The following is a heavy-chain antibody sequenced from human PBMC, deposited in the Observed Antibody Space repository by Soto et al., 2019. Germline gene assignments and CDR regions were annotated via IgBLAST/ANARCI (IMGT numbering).Heavy chain of an antibody. CDR1: GGSISSGDYY. J-gene: IGHJ2*01. CDR3: ARIVESGYTIDFDL. V-gene: IGHV4-30-4*01. CDR2: VYYSGST. D-gene: IGHD3-16*02. Sequence: SETLSLTCTVPGGSISSGDYYWSWIRQPPGKGLEWIGYVYYSGSTNYNPSLSSRVTISVDTSKNQFSLNLSSVTAADTAVYYCARIVESGYTIDFDLWGRGTLVTVSS.